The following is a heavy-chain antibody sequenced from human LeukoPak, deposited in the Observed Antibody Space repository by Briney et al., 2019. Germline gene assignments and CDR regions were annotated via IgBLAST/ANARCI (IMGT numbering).Heavy chain of an antibody. V-gene: IGHV1-18*01. CDR1: GYTFTSYG. J-gene: IGHJ4*02. Sequence: ASVKVSCKASGYTFTSYGISWVRQAPGQGLEWMGWISAYNGNTNYAQKLQGRVAMTTDTSTSTAYMELRGLRSDDTAVYYCASTYCSSTSCYMFDYWGQGTLVTVSS. D-gene: IGHD2-2*02. CDR2: ISAYNGNT. CDR3: ASTYCSSTSCYMFDY.